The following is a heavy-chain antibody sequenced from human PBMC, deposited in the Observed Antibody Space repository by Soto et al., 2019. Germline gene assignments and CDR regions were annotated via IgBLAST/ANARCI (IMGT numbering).Heavy chain of an antibody. CDR1: GFTLSNFA. V-gene: IGHV3-23*01. D-gene: IGHD3-10*01. CDR2: IVASGGST. Sequence: EVQLLESGGGLVQPGGSLRLSCAASGFTLSNFAMSWVRLAPGKGLEWVSTIVASGGSTYHADSVRGRFTISRDNSKNTLFLQMNTLRAEDTAVYYCAKVPLWFGDRVLFDFWGQGTLVTVSS. CDR3: AKVPLWFGDRVLFDF. J-gene: IGHJ4*02.